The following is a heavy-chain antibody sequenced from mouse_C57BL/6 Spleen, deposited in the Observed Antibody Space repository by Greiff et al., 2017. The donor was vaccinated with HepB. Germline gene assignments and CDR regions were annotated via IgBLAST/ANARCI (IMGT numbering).Heavy chain of an antibody. CDR1: GYAFSSSW. CDR2: IYPGDGDT. D-gene: IGHD2-3*01. J-gene: IGHJ2*01. Sequence: QVQLKQSGPELVKPGASVKISCKASGYAFSSSWMNWVKQRPGKGLEWIGRIYPGDGDTNYNGKFKGKATLTADKSSSTAYMQLSSLTSEDSAVYFCARYGGYYEDFDYWGQGTTLTVSS. V-gene: IGHV1-82*01. CDR3: ARYGGYYEDFDY.